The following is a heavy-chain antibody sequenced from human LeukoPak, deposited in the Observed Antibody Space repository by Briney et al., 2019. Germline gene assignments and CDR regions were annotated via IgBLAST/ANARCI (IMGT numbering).Heavy chain of an antibody. CDR3: PREEDLQWLTQNWIDP. J-gene: IGHJ5*02. V-gene: IGHV4-4*02. CDR2: IYHSGST. Sequence: SGTLSLTCAVSGGSISSSNWWSWVRQPPGKGLELIGEIYHSGSTNYNPSLKSRVTISVDTSKNQFSLKLSSVTAADTAVYYCPREEDLQWLTQNWIDPWGQGTLVTVSS. D-gene: IGHD6-19*01. CDR1: GGSISSSNW.